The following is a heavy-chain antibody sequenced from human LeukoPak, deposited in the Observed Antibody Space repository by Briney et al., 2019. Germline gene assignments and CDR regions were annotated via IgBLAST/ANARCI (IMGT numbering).Heavy chain of an antibody. J-gene: IGHJ6*03. Sequence: GGSLRLSCVASRFTFSNYWMTWVRQAPGKGLERVANIKKDGGEKYYMESVKGRFTISRDNARNSLYLQMNSLRVEDTAVYYCARDPYSGTYGNTYYYYMDVWGKGTTVTISS. V-gene: IGHV3-7*01. CDR2: IKKDGGEK. D-gene: IGHD1-26*01. CDR1: RFTFSNYW. CDR3: ARDPYSGTYGNTYYYYMDV.